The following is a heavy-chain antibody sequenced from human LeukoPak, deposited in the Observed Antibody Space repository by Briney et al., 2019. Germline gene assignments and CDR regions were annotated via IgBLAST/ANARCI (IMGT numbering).Heavy chain of an antibody. CDR3: AKEGSIAAPSGRDV. J-gene: IGHJ6*02. CDR2: ISGSGGST. Sequence: SGGSLRLSCAASGFTFSSYAMGWVRQAPGKGLEWVSAISGSGGSTYYAGSVKGRFTISRDNSKNTLYLQMNSLRAEDTAVYYCAKEGSIAAPSGRDVWGQGTTVTVSS. V-gene: IGHV3-23*01. CDR1: GFTFSSYA. D-gene: IGHD6-6*01.